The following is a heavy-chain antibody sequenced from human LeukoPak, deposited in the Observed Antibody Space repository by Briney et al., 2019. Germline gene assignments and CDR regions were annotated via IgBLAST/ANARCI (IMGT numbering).Heavy chain of an antibody. CDR2: ISGSGGST. V-gene: IGHV3-23*01. D-gene: IGHD3-22*01. J-gene: IGHJ4*02. Sequence: PGGSLRLSCAASGFTFSSYAMSWVRQAPGKGLEWVSAISGSGGSTYYAGSVKGRFTISRDNSKNTLYLQMNSLRAEDTAVYYCAKVGDSHPYDSSGYYPDYYFDYWGQGTLVTVSS. CDR3: AKVGDSHPYDSSGYYPDYYFDY. CDR1: GFTFSSYA.